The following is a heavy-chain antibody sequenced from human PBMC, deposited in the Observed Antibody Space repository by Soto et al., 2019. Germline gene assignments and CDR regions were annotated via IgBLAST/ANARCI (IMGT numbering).Heavy chain of an antibody. CDR3: VRGPANSLGPHHFEH. Sequence: QVQLVQSGAEVKKPGSSVKVSCKASGGTFSTYTINWVRQAPGRGLQWVGGIMPMFGTPTYAQEFQGRLTITADKSTGTVYFELSGLRDEDTAVYYCVRGPANSLGPHHFEHWGQGTQVTVSS. V-gene: IGHV1-69*06. D-gene: IGHD3-16*01. CDR1: GGTFSTYT. J-gene: IGHJ4*02. CDR2: IMPMFGTP.